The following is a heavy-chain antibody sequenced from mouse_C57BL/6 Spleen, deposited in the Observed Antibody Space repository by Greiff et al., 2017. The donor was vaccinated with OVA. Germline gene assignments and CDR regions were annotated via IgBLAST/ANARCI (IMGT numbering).Heavy chain of an antibody. CDR3: ARETVVARWYFDV. CDR1: GFTFSDYG. Sequence: EVNLVESGGGLVKPGGSLKLSCAASGFTFSDYGMHWVRQAPEKGLEWVAYISSGSSTIYYADTVKGRFTISRDNAKNTLFLQRTSLRSEDTAMYYCARETVVARWYFDVWGTGTTVTVSS. D-gene: IGHD1-1*01. CDR2: ISSGSSTI. V-gene: IGHV5-17*01. J-gene: IGHJ1*03.